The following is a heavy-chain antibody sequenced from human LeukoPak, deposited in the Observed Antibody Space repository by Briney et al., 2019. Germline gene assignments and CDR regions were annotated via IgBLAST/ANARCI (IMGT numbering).Heavy chain of an antibody. CDR1: GGSFSGYY. D-gene: IGHD6-19*01. CDR2: FNYSGSS. CDR3: ARVLPRSSGWYGDYYYYMDV. J-gene: IGHJ6*03. V-gene: IGHV4-34*01. Sequence: PSDTLSLICAVYGGSFSGYYWRWIRQPPGEGLEWIVEFNYSGSSNYNPSLKSRVTISVDTSKNQFSLKLSSVTAADTAVYYCARVLPRSSGWYGDYYYYMDVWGKGTTVTVSS.